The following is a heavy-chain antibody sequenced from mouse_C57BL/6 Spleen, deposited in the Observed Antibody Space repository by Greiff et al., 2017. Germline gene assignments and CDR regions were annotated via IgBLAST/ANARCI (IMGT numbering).Heavy chain of an antibody. V-gene: IGHV1-18*01. Sequence: EVQLQQSGPELVKPGASVKIPCKASGYTFTDYNMDWVKQSHGKSLEWIGDINPNNGGTIYNQKFKGKATLTVDKSSSTAYMELRSLTSEDTAVYYCARRAHYYGSSNYFDYWGQGTTLTVSS. CDR3: ARRAHYYGSSNYFDY. CDR2: INPNNGGT. D-gene: IGHD1-1*01. J-gene: IGHJ2*01. CDR1: GYTFTDYN.